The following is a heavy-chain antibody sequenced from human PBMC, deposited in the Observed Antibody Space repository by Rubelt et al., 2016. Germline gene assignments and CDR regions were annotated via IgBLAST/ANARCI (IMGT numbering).Heavy chain of an antibody. Sequence: RSKWYNDYAVSVKSRITINPDTSKNQFSLQLNSVTPEDTAVYYCARDLGVAIVDYWGQGTLVTVSS. J-gene: IGHJ4*02. CDR3: ARDLGVAIVDY. V-gene: IGHV6-1*01. CDR2: RSKWYN. D-gene: IGHD5-12*01.